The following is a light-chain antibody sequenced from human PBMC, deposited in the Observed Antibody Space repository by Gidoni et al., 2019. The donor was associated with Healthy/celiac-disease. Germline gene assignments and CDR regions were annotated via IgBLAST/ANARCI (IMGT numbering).Light chain of an antibody. CDR2: GAS. J-gene: IGKJ1*01. CDR3: QQYGSLPPWT. V-gene: IGKV3-20*01. Sequence: EIVLTQSPGTLSLSPGERATLSCRASQSVRSSYLAWYQQKPGQAPRLLIYGASSRATGIPDRFSGSGSGTDFTLTISRLEPEDFAVYYCQQYGSLPPWTFGQGTKVEIK. CDR1: QSVRSSY.